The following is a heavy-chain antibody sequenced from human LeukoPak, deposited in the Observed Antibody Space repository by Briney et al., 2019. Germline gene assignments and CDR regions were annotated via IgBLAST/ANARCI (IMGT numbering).Heavy chain of an antibody. D-gene: IGHD2-2*02. CDR3: ARGNQPYCSSTSCYRLNYYYYYMDV. Sequence: SETLSLTCAVYGGSFSGYYWSWIRQPPGKGLEWIGEINHSGSTNYNPSLKSRVTISVDTSKNQFSLKLSSVTAADTAVYYCARGNQPYCSSTSCYRLNYYYYYMDVWGKGTTVTVSS. J-gene: IGHJ6*03. CDR1: GGSFSGYY. CDR2: INHSGST. V-gene: IGHV4-34*01.